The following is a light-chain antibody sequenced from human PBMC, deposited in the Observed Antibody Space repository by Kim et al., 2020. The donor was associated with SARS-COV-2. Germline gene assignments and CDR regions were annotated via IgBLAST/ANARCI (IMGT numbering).Light chain of an antibody. J-gene: IGKJ1*01. V-gene: IGKV3-20*01. CDR1: HIIRSSY. CDR2: GAS. Sequence: LSLSPGQRAALSCRASHIIRSSYLAWYQQKPGQAPRLLIYGASRRATGIPDRFSGSGSGTGFTLTINRLEPEDFAVYYCQQSGEGFGQGTKVDIK. CDR3: QQSGEG.